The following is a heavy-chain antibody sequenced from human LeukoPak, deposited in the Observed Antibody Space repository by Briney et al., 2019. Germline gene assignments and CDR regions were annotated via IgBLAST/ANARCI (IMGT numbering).Heavy chain of an antibody. CDR2: INQDGSEK. J-gene: IGHJ4*02. CDR3: ARDSRGYPY. CDR1: GLTLSNYW. Sequence: GGSLRLSCAASGLTLSNYWMTWVRQAPGKGLEWVANINQDGSEKNYVDSVKGRFTISRGNAKNSLYLEMNSLRAENMGVYYCARDSRGYPYWGQGTLVTVSS. D-gene: IGHD3-22*01. V-gene: IGHV3-7*05.